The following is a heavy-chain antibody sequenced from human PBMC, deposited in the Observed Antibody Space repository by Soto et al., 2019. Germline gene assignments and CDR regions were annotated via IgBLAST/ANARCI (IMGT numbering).Heavy chain of an antibody. J-gene: IGHJ2*01. D-gene: IGHD2-21*02. Sequence: SVKVSCKASGGTFSSYAISCVRQAPGQGLEWMGGIIPIFGTANYAQKFQGRVTITADKSTSTAYMELSSLRSEDTAVYYCARTPARSHIVVVTANWYFDLWGRGTLVTVSS. CDR3: ARTPARSHIVVVTANWYFDL. V-gene: IGHV1-69*06. CDR1: GGTFSSYA. CDR2: IIPIFGTA.